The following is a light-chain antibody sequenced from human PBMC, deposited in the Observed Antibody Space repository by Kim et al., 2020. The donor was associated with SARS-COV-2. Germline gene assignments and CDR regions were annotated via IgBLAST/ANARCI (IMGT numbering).Light chain of an antibody. Sequence: SASVGDIVTITCRASHSISGWLAWYQQKPGRAPKVLIYDVSTLQSGVPSRFSGSGSGTEFTLTISSLQPDDIATYYCQQYTNYWTFGQGTKVDIK. CDR3: QQYTNYWT. V-gene: IGKV1-5*01. J-gene: IGKJ1*01. CDR2: DVS. CDR1: HSISGW.